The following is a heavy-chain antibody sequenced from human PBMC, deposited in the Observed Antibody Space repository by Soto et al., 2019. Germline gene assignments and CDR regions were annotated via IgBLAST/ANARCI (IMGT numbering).Heavy chain of an antibody. D-gene: IGHD2-15*01. CDR3: ARDVAGYFDY. Sequence: SEALSVTCTVSGGSISSGGYYWSWIRQHPGKGLEWIGYIYYSGSTYYNPSLKSRVTISVDTSKNQFSLKLSSVTAADTAVYYCARDVAGYFDYWGQGTLVTVSS. J-gene: IGHJ4*02. CDR1: GGSISSGGYY. CDR2: IYYSGST. V-gene: IGHV4-31*03.